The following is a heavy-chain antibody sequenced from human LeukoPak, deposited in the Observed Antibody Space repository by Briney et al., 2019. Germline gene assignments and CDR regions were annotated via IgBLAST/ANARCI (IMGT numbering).Heavy chain of an antibody. D-gene: IGHD2-2*01. J-gene: IGHJ4*02. Sequence: SETLSLTCAVYGGSFSGYYWSWIRQPPGKGLEWIGEINHSGSTNYNPSLKSRVTISVDTSKNQFPLKLSSVTAADTAVYYCARVGEYCSSTSCYYIFDYWGQGTLVTVSS. V-gene: IGHV4-34*01. CDR1: GGSFSGYY. CDR3: ARVGEYCSSTSCYYIFDY. CDR2: INHSGST.